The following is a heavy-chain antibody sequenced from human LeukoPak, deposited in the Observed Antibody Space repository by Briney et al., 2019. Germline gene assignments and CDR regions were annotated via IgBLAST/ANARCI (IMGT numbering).Heavy chain of an antibody. CDR3: ARDLGRYWFDP. CDR1: GGSISSYY. D-gene: IGHD3-9*01. V-gene: IGHV4-59*01. J-gene: IGHJ5*02. Sequence: SETLSLTCTVSGGSISSYYWSWIRQPPGKGLEWIGYIYYSGSTNYNPSLKSRVTISVDMSKNQFSLKLSSVTAADTAVYYCARDLGRYWFDPWGQGTLVTVSS. CDR2: IYYSGST.